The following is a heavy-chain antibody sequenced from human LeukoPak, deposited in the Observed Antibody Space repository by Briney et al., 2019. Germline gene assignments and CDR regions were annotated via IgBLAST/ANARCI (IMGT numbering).Heavy chain of an antibody. CDR1: GFTFSSYG. CDR3: ARDLGGTTSRFGY. J-gene: IGHJ4*02. V-gene: IGHV3-33*01. Sequence: GGSLRLSCAASGFTFSSYGMHWVRQAPGKGLEWVAVIWYDGSNKYYADSVKGRFTISRDNSKNTLYLQMNSLRAEDTAVYYCARDLGGTTSRFGYWGQGTLVTVSS. D-gene: IGHD1-7*01. CDR2: IWYDGSNK.